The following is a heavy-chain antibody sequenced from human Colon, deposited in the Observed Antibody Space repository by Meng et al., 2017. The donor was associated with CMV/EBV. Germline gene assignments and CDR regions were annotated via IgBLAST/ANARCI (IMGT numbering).Heavy chain of an antibody. CDR2: IGTAGDT. CDR3: ARGGYPPLFEY. D-gene: IGHD5-12*01. Sequence: GGSLTLSCAASGFTFSSYDMHWVRHATGKGLEWVSAIGTAGDTDYPGYGKGRFTIARENAKNSLYLQMNRLRAGDTAVYYCARGGYPPLFEYWGQGTLVTVSS. CDR1: GFTFSSYD. J-gene: IGHJ4*02. V-gene: IGHV3-13*01.